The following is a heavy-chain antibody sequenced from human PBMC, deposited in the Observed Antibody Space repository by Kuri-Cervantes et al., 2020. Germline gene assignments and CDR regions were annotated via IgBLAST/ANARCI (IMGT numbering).Heavy chain of an antibody. CDR3: ARGSDGLHAFDI. CDR1: GYTFTSYV. Sequence: ASVKVSCKASGYTFTSYVINWVRQATGQGLEWMGWMNPNSGNTGYAQKFRGRVTMTRNTSISTAYMELSSLRSEDTAVYYCARGSDGLHAFDIWGQARMVTVSS. V-gene: IGHV1-8*01. CDR2: MNPNSGNT. D-gene: IGHD3/OR15-3a*01. J-gene: IGHJ3*02.